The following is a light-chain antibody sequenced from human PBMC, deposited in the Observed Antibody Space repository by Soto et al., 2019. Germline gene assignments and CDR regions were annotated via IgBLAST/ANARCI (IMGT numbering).Light chain of an antibody. Sequence: EIVLTQSPGTLSLSPGDRATLSCRASPSVNSNYLAWYQRKPGQAPRLLIYGASNRATDIPYRFSASGSGTDFTLTITGLEAEDFAVYYCQQYDSTPPTFGQGTKVEVK. CDR3: QQYDSTPPT. J-gene: IGKJ1*01. CDR1: PSVNSNY. V-gene: IGKV3-20*01. CDR2: GAS.